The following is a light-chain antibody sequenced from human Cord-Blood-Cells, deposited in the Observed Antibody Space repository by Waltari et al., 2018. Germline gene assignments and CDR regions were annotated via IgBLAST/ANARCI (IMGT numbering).Light chain of an antibody. CDR2: AAS. CDR1: QSISSY. V-gene: IGKV1-39*01. J-gene: IGKJ2*01. CDR3: QQSYSTPRYT. Sequence: DIQMTQSQSSLSASVGDRVTITCRASQSISSYVNWYQQKPGKAPKLLIYAASSLQSGVPSRFSGSGSGTDFTLTISSPQPEDFATYYCQQSYSTPRYTFGQGTKLEIK.